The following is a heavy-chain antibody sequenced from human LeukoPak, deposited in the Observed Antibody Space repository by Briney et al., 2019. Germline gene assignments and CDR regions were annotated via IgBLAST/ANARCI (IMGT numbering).Heavy chain of an antibody. D-gene: IGHD3-10*01. J-gene: IGHJ5*02. V-gene: IGHV4-38-2*02. CDR3: ARVTRYYYGSGSYYRPNWFDP. CDR2: IYHSGRT. CDR1: GYSISSGYY. Sequence: PSETLSLTCTVSGYSISSGYYWGWIRQPPGKGLEWIGSIYHSGRTFYNPSLKSRVTISVDTSKNQFSLKLSSVTAADTAVYYCARVTRYYYGSGSYYRPNWFDPWGQGTLVTVSS.